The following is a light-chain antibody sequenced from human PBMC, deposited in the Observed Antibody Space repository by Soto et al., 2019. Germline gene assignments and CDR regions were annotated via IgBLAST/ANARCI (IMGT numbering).Light chain of an antibody. CDR1: SSDVGGYNY. J-gene: IGLJ1*01. Sequence: QSALTQPASVAGSPGQSITISCTGTSSDVGGYNYVSWYQQHPGKAPKVMIYEVSNRPSGVSNRFSGSKSGNTASLTISGLQAEDEADYYCSAYTSGSTLVFGTGPKLTVL. CDR3: SAYTSGSTLV. CDR2: EVS. V-gene: IGLV2-14*01.